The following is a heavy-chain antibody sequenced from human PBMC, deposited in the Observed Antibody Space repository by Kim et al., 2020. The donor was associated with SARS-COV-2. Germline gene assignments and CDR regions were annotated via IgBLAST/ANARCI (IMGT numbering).Heavy chain of an antibody. D-gene: IGHD2-8*01. Sequence: GGSLRLSCAASGFTFSDYWMSWVRQAPGKGLEGVANIKKDGSEKYYVASVKGRFTISRDNAKNSLYLQMNSLGVDDTAVFYCARSSNSVWHNEGYWGQGT. CDR3: ARSSNSVWHNEGY. CDR2: IKKDGSEK. V-gene: IGHV3-7*01. J-gene: IGHJ4*02. CDR1: GFTFSDYW.